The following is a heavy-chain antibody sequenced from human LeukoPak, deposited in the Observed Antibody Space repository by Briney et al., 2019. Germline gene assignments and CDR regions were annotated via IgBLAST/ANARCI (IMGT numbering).Heavy chain of an antibody. CDR2: ISYDGSNK. V-gene: IGHV3-30*03. D-gene: IGHD3-22*01. J-gene: IGHJ4*02. CDR1: GFTFSGNW. Sequence: GGSLRLSCAASGFTFSGNWMHWVRQAPGKGLEWVAVISYDGSNKYYADSVKGRFTISRDNSKNTLYLQMNSLRAEDTAVYYCARDTYDSSGYPRYWGQGTLVTVSS. CDR3: ARDTYDSSGYPRY.